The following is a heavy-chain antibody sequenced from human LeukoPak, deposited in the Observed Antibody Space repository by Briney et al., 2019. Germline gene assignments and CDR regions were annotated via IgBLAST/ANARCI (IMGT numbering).Heavy chain of an antibody. Sequence: GGSLRLSCAASGFTFSSYAMSWVRQAPGQGLEWVSGISGSGGSTYYADSVKGRFTISRDNSNNTLHLQMSSLRAEDTALYSCAKGSYSSGWYGPNFDSWGQGTLVTVSS. CDR2: ISGSGGST. D-gene: IGHD6-19*01. CDR3: AKGSYSSGWYGPNFDS. J-gene: IGHJ4*02. CDR1: GFTFSSYA. V-gene: IGHV3-23*01.